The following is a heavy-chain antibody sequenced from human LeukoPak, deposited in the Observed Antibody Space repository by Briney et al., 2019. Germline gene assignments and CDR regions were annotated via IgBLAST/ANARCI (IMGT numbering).Heavy chain of an antibody. CDR2: IYERVKT. V-gene: IGHV4-39*01. Sequence: SETLSLTCTVTGRSVSSNYAWAWIRQSPGRGLECIGYIYERVKTYYNPSLRSRVSMSVDTSKNHFSLTLRSVTAADTAVYYRASPSSSDWYFDYWGQGILVTVSS. CDR1: GRSVSSNYA. J-gene: IGHJ4*02. D-gene: IGHD6-19*01. CDR3: ASPSSSDWYFDY.